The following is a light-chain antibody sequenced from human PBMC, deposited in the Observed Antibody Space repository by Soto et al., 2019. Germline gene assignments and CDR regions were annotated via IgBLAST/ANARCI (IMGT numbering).Light chain of an antibody. CDR1: QDISDF. Sequence: DIQMTQSPSAMSASVGERVTITCRASQDISDFLAWFQQKPGEVPKRLIYAASSLESGVPSRFSGSGSLTEFTLTISSLQPEDFATYYCLQNNRYPWTFGQGTKVEIK. CDR2: AAS. V-gene: IGKV1-17*03. CDR3: LQNNRYPWT. J-gene: IGKJ1*01.